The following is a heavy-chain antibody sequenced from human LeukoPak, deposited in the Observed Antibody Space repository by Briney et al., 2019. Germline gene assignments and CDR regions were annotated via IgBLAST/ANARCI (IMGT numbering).Heavy chain of an antibody. CDR2: INTNTGNP. D-gene: IGHD6-13*01. V-gene: IGHV7-4-1*02. Sequence: ASVKVSCKASGYTFTSYAMNWVRQAPGQGLEWMGWINTNTGNPTYAQGFTGRFVFSLDTSVSTAYLQISSLKAEDTAVYYRAGAIWSSSWYGYYYYMDVWGKGTTVTVSS. CDR1: GYTFTSYA. J-gene: IGHJ6*03. CDR3: AGAIWSSSWYGYYYYMDV.